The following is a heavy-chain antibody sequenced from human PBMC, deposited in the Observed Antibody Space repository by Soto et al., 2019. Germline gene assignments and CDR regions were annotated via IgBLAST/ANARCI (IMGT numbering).Heavy chain of an antibody. V-gene: IGHV4-30-2*01. Sequence: KTSETLSLTCAVSGGSISSGGYSWSWIRQPPGKGLEWIGYIYHSGSTYYNPSLKSRVTISVDRSKNQFSLKLSSVTAADTAVYYCAREITIFGVVTPWFDLWGQGTLVTVSS. J-gene: IGHJ5*02. CDR1: GGSISSGGYS. D-gene: IGHD3-3*01. CDR3: AREITIFGVVTPWFDL. CDR2: IYHSGST.